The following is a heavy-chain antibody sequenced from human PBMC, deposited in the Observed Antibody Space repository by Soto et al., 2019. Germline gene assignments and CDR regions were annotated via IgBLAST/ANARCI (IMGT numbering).Heavy chain of an antibody. Sequence: QVQLVQSGAEVKKPGSSVKVSCKASGGTFSSYAISWVRQAPGQGLEWMGGIIPIFGTANYAQKFQGRVTISAYESTSTAYMELSSLRSEYTAFYYCASFVEYSSSPFDYWGQGTLVTVSS. CDR3: ASFVEYSSSPFDY. CDR1: GGTFSSYA. CDR2: IIPIFGTA. J-gene: IGHJ4*02. V-gene: IGHV1-69*01. D-gene: IGHD6-6*01.